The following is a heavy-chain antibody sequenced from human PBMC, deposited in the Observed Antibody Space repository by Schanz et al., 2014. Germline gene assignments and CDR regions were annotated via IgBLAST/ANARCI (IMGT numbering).Heavy chain of an antibody. Sequence: VQLVESGGGLVKPGGSLKLSWAAFGFTFSGFWLSGFAQAPGKGLEWVANIKHDGGEKYYVDSLKGRFTISRDNAKNSLYLQMSSLRAEDTAVYYCVRIYSGYSGGYLDYWGQGTLVTVSS. CDR2: IKHDGGEK. CDR1: GFTFSGFW. CDR3: VRIYSGYSGGYLDY. J-gene: IGHJ4*02. D-gene: IGHD5-12*01. V-gene: IGHV3-7*01.